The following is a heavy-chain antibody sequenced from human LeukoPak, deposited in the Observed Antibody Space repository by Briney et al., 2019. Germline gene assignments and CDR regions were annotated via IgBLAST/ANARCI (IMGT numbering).Heavy chain of an antibody. Sequence: PSQTLSLTCTVSGGSISSGSYYWSWIRQPAGKGLEWIGRIYTSGSTNYNPSLKSRVTISVDTSKNQFSLKLSSVTAADTAVYYCARHEKALDYWGQGALVTVSS. V-gene: IGHV4-61*02. CDR3: ARHEKALDY. J-gene: IGHJ4*02. CDR2: IYTSGST. CDR1: GGSISSGSYY.